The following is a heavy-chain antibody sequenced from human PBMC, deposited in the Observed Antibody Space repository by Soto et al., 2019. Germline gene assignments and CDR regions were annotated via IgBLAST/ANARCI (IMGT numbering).Heavy chain of an antibody. CDR2: IIPIFGTA. Sequence: QVQLVQSGAEVKKPGSSVKVSCKASGGTFSSYAISWVRQAPGQGLEWMGGIIPIFGTANYAQKFQGRVTITADESTSTAYMELSSRRSEDTAVYYCARAVSRGGYSYDQGCDWFDPWGQGTLVTVSS. CDR3: ARAVSRGGYSYDQGCDWFDP. J-gene: IGHJ5*02. D-gene: IGHD5-18*01. V-gene: IGHV1-69*12. CDR1: GGTFSSYA.